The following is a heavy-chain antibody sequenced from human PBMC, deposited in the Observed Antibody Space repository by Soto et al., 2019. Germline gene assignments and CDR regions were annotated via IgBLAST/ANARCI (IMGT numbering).Heavy chain of an antibody. V-gene: IGHV4-31*03. CDR2: IYYSGIT. Sequence: SETLSLTCTVSGGSISSGVYYWSWIRHHPGKGLEWIGYIYYSGITYYNPSLKSRVTISVDTSKNQFSLKLSSVTAADTAVYYCARRRSHYYYGMDVWGQGTTVTVSS. CDR1: GGSISSGVYY. CDR3: ARRRSHYYYGMDV. J-gene: IGHJ6*02.